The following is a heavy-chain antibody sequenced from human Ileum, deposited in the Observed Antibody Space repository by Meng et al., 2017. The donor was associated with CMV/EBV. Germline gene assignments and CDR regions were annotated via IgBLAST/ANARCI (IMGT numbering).Heavy chain of an antibody. CDR1: GFTFSTNV. D-gene: IGHD1-26*01. Sequence: VRLLESGGDLVQPGGSLRLSCAASGFTFSTNVMNWVRQAPGKGLEWVSSITADGITTYDADSVKGRFTISRDNSKNTLYLSMNSLRAEDTAVYYCARRGNYIDYWGQGTLVTVSS. V-gene: IGHV3-23*01. CDR3: ARRGNYIDY. CDR2: ITADGITT. J-gene: IGHJ4*02.